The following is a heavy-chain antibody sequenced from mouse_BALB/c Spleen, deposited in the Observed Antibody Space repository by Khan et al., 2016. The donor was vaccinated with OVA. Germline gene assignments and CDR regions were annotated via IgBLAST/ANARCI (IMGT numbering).Heavy chain of an antibody. CDR1: GYTFTSYW. Sequence: QVRLQQSGAELAKPGASVKMSCKASGYTFTSYWMHWVKQRPGQGLEWIGYINPSTGYTEYNQKFKDKATLTADKSSSTAYMKLSSLTSADSAAYYCARGNRDGAMDYWGQGTSVTVSS. V-gene: IGHV1-7*01. CDR2: INPSTGYT. J-gene: IGHJ4*01. D-gene: IGHD2-14*01. CDR3: ARGNRDGAMDY.